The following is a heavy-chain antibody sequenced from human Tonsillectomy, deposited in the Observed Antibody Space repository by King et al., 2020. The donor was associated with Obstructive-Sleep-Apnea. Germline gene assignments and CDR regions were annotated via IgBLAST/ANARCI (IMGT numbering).Heavy chain of an antibody. D-gene: IGHD5-12*01. V-gene: IGHV4-59*08. Sequence: QLQESGPGLVKPSETLSLTCTVSGGSISNYYWSWIRQPPGKGLEWIGYMYYSGNTNYNPSLKSRVTISADTSKLQFSLRLSSVTAADTAIYYCARHRGGEDSGGYGDYFDYWGQGTLVTVSS. J-gene: IGHJ4*02. CDR3: ARHRGGEDSGGYGDYFDY. CDR1: GGSISNYY. CDR2: MYYSGNT.